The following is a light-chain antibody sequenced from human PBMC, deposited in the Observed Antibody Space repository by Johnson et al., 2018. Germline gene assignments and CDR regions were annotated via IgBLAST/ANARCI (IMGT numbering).Light chain of an antibody. CDR1: SSNIGNNY. CDR2: ENN. CDR3: GTWGSSLSAGNG. Sequence: QSVLTQPPSVSAAPGQKVTISCSGSSSNIGNNYVSWYQQLPGTAPKLLIYENNKRPSGIPDRFSGSKSGTSATLGITGLQTGDEADYYCGTWGSSLSAGNGCGTGTKVTVL. J-gene: IGLJ1*01. V-gene: IGLV1-51*02.